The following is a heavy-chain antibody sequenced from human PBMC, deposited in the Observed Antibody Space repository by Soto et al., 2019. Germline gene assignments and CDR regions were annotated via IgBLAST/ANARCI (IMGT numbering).Heavy chain of an antibody. J-gene: IGHJ4*02. CDR2: ISYDGSNK. CDR1: GFTFSSYS. V-gene: IGHV3-30-3*02. Sequence: PGGSLRLSCAASGFTFSSYSMHWVRQAPGKGLEWVAVISYDGSNKYYADSVKGRFTISRDNSKNTLYLQMNSLRAEDTAVYYCAKEGISRKLDFDYWGQGTLVTVSS. CDR3: AKEGISRKLDFDY.